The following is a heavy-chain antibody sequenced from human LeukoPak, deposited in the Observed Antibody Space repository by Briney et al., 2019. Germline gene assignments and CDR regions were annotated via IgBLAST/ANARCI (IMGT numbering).Heavy chain of an antibody. V-gene: IGHV3-21*01. Sequence: PGGSLRLSCAASGFTFSSYSMNWVRQAPGKGLEWVSSISSSSSYIYYADSVKGRFTISRDNAKNSLYLQMNGLRAEDTAVYYCARAPYYYDSSGYSFDYWGQGTLVTVSS. CDR2: ISSSSSYI. J-gene: IGHJ4*02. D-gene: IGHD3-22*01. CDR3: ARAPYYYDSSGYSFDY. CDR1: GFTFSSYS.